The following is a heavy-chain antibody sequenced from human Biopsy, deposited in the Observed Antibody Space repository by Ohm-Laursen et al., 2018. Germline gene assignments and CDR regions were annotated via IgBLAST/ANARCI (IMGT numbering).Heavy chain of an antibody. CDR1: GFTFSDYY. CDR2: ISGSGTTI. J-gene: IGHJ4*02. CDR3: ARDGAGSYHDY. Sequence: SLRLSCAASGFTFSDYYMSWIRQAPGKGLERLSYISGSGTTIFYADSVKGRFTVSRDNAKNSLYLQMNSLTVEDTAVYYCARDGAGSYHDYWGQGTLVTVSS. D-gene: IGHD3-10*01. V-gene: IGHV3-11*01.